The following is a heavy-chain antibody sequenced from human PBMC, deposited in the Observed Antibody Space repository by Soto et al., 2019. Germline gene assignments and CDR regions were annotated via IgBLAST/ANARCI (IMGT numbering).Heavy chain of an antibody. CDR1: GFTFSTYW. CDR3: ARGLKNYYGVDV. V-gene: IGHV3-74*01. Sequence: GGSLRLSCVSSGFTFSTYWMHWVRQAPGKRLVRVSRIKGDESSVSYADSVKGRFSISRDNAENTLYLQMDSLRADDTAVYYCARGLKNYYGVDVWGQGTTVTVSS. J-gene: IGHJ6*02. CDR2: IKGDESSV.